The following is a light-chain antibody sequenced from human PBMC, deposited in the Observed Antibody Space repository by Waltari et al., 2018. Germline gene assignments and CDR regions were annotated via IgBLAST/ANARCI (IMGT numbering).Light chain of an antibody. Sequence: TCRARQNVSTWLAWYQQKPGKAPKLLIYRESSLESGVPSRFSGSGSGTEFTLTISSLQPDDFAIYYCQQYNSSPWTFGQGTKVEIK. V-gene: IGKV1-5*03. J-gene: IGKJ1*01. CDR2: RES. CDR3: QQYNSSPWT. CDR1: QNVSTW.